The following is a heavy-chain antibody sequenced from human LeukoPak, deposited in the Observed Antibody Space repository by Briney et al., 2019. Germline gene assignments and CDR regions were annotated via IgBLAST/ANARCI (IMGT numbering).Heavy chain of an antibody. J-gene: IGHJ4*02. D-gene: IGHD3-22*01. V-gene: IGHV3-33*01. CDR2: IWYDGSNK. Sequence: GRSLRLSCAASGFTSSSYGMHWVRQAPGKGLEWVAVIWYDGSNKYNGDSVKGRFTISRDNAKNSLYLQMNSLRDEDTAVYYCARAVMVSLGFDSRGYSQDWGQGSLVTVSS. CDR3: ARAVMVSLGFDSRGYSQD. CDR1: GFTSSSYG.